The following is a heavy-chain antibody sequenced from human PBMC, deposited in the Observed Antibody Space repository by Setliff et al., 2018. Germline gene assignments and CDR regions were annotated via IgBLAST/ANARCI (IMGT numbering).Heavy chain of an antibody. CDR3: AKESANYYYYMDV. CDR1: GFTFSSYW. Sequence: PGGSLRLSCAASGFTFSSYWMSWVRQAPGKGLEWVANIKQDGSEKYYVDSVKGRFTISRDNAKNSLYLQMNSLRAEDTAVYYCAKESANYYYYMDVWGKGTTVTVS. CDR2: IKQDGSEK. J-gene: IGHJ6*03. V-gene: IGHV3-7*01.